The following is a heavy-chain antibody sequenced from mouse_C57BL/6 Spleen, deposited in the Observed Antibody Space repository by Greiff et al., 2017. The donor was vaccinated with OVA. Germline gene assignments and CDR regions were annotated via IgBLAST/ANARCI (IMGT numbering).Heavy chain of an antibody. Sequence: QVQLKQPGAELVRPGSSVKLSCKASGYTFTSYWMHWVKQRPIQGLEWIGNIDPSDSETHYNQKFKDKATLTVDKSSSTAYMQLSSLTSEDSAVYYCASSYYGSSYDYWGQGTTLTVSS. CDR1: GYTFTSYW. CDR2: IDPSDSET. D-gene: IGHD1-1*01. V-gene: IGHV1-52*01. J-gene: IGHJ2*01. CDR3: ASSYYGSSYDY.